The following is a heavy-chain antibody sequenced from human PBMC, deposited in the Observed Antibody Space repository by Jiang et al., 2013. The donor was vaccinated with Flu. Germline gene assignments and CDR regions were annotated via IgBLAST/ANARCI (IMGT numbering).Heavy chain of an antibody. V-gene: IGHV1-24*01. CDR2: FDPEDGET. Sequence: GAEVKKPGASVKVSCKVSGYTLTELSMHWVRQAPGKGLEWMGGFDPEDGETIYAQKFQGRVTMTEDTSTDTAYMELSSLRSEDTAVYYCATDRWGYDLTRRLVGAFDIWGQGTMVTVSS. CDR3: ATDRWGYDLTRRLVGAFDI. CDR1: GYTLTELS. D-gene: IGHD1-14*01. J-gene: IGHJ3*02.